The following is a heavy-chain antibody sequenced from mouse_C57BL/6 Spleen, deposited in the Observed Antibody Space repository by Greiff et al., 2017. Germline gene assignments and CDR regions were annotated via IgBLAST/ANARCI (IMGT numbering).Heavy chain of an antibody. Sequence: VQLQQSGAELVKPGASVKLSCKASGYTFTSYWMQWVKQRPGQGLEWIGEIDPSDSYTNYNQKFKGKATLTVDTSSSTAYMQLSSLTSEDSAVYYCARWKKTFAYWGQGTLVTVSA. CDR3: ARWKKTFAY. CDR2: IDPSDSYT. CDR1: GYTFTSYW. V-gene: IGHV1-50*01. J-gene: IGHJ3*01.